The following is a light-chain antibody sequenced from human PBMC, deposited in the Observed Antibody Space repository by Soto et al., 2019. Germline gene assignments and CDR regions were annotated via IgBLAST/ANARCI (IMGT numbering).Light chain of an antibody. CDR3: QSYDSSLSVVV. Sequence: QPVLTQPPSVSGAPGQRVTISCTGSSSNIGAGYDVHWYQQLPGTAPKLLFYGNSNRPSGVPDRFSGSKSGTSASLAITGLQAEDEADYYCQSYDSSLSVVVFGGGTQLTVL. V-gene: IGLV1-40*01. CDR1: SSNIGAGYD. CDR2: GNS. J-gene: IGLJ2*01.